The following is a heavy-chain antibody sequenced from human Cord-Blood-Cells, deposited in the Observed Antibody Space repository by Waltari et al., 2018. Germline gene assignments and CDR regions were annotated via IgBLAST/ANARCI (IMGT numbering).Heavy chain of an antibody. J-gene: IGHJ4*02. CDR2: ISSSSSYI. Sequence: EVQLVESGGGLVKPGGSLRLSCAASGFTLSSYSRNGVRQAPGKGLEWVSSISSSSSYIYYADSVKGRFTISRDNAKNSLYLQMNSLRAEDTAVYYCAREGIRGGYFDYWGQGTLVTVSS. V-gene: IGHV3-21*01. CDR1: GFTLSSYS. D-gene: IGHD3-16*01. CDR3: AREGIRGGYFDY.